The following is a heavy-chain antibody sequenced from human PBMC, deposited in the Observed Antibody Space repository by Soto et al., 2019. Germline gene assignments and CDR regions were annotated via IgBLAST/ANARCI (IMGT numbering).Heavy chain of an antibody. CDR2: ISAYNGDT. V-gene: IGHV1-18*01. CDR3: ARDRGVAPPVAGNTHYYYYMDV. CDR1: GYNFTNYG. Sequence: ASVKVSCKASGYNFTNYGITWVRQAPGQGFEWMGWISAYNGDTNYAQKLQGRVTMTTDASKSTAYLELRSLRSDDTAVYYCARDRGVAPPVAGNTHYYYYMDVWGKGTTVTVSS. D-gene: IGHD6-19*01. J-gene: IGHJ6*03.